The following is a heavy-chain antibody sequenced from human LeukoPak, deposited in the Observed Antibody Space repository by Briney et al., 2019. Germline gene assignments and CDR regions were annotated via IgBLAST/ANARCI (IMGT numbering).Heavy chain of an antibody. D-gene: IGHD1-26*01. Sequence: ASVKVSCKASGYTFTGYYMHWVRQAPGPGLGWMGWINPNSGGTNYAQKFQGRVTMTRDTSISTAYIELSRLRSDDTAVYYCARVNPGRVGATRYDYWGQGTLVTVSS. J-gene: IGHJ4*02. CDR1: GYTFTGYY. CDR2: INPNSGGT. V-gene: IGHV1-2*02. CDR3: ARVNPGRVGATRYDY.